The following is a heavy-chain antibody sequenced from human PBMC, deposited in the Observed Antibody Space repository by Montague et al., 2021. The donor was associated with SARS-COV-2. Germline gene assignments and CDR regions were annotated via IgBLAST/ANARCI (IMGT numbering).Heavy chain of an antibody. CDR3: ARIGGWAGAF. V-gene: IGHV4-34*01. J-gene: IGHJ4*02. D-gene: IGHD6-19*01. Sequence: SETLSLTCAVYGGSFSGYYWSWIRQPPGKGLEWIGYTYNNDRTKYTPSLESRVSISVDMSKNQFSLKLSSVTAADTAVYYCARIGGWAGAFWGQGTLVTVSS. CDR2: TYNNDRT. CDR1: GGSFSGYY.